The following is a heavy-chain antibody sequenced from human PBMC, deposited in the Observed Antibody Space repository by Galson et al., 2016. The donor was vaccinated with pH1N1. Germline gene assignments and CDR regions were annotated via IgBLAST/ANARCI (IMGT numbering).Heavy chain of an antibody. CDR2: IYQSGGT. D-gene: IGHD3-16*01. Sequence: TLSLTCTVSGGSVKSDDYYWNWIRQTPGKGLEWLGYIYYSGYIYQSGGTYYNPSLKSRVSISVDMSKKQFSLTMNSVTAADTAVYFCARSRLWGRSDIWGQGALVTVSS. CDR1: GGSVKSDDYY. J-gene: IGHJ4*02. V-gene: IGHV4-30-4*08. CDR3: ARSRLWGRSDI.